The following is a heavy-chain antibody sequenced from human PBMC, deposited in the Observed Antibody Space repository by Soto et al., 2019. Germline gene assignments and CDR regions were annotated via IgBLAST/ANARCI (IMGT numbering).Heavy chain of an antibody. J-gene: IGHJ5*02. CDR1: GGSISSYY. CDR2: IYYSGST. V-gene: IGHV4-59*01. D-gene: IGHD3-10*01. Sequence: QVQLQESGPGLVKPSETLSLTCTVSGGSISSYYWSWIRQPPGKGLEWIGYIYYSGSTNYNPSLKSRVTISVDTSKNQFSLKLSSVTAADTAVYYCARGVPGYYGSGTERGNWFDPWGQGTLVTVSS. CDR3: ARGVPGYYGSGTERGNWFDP.